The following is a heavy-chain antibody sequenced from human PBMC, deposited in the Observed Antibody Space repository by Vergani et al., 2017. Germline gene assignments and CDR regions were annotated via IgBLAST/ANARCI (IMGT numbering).Heavy chain of an antibody. CDR1: GFTFSDHY. Sequence: EVQLVESGGGLVQPGGSLRLSCAASGFTFSDHYMDWVRPAPGKGLEWVGRTRNKANSYTTEYAASVKGRFTISRDDSKNSLYLQMNSLKIEDTAVYYWARLGYCSSTTCRQAFDIWSQGTMVTVSS. CDR2: TRNKANSYTT. CDR3: ARLGYCSSTTCRQAFDI. V-gene: IGHV3-72*01. D-gene: IGHD2-2*01. J-gene: IGHJ3*02.